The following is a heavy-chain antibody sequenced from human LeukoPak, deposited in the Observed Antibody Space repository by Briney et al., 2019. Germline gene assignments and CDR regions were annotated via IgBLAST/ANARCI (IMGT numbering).Heavy chain of an antibody. CDR3: ARGGDCSGGSCPFDY. CDR2: IYYSGST. Sequence: SETLSLTCTVSSGSISNYYWSWIRQPPGKGLEWIGYIYYSGSTNYNPSLKSRVTISVDTSKNQFSLKLSSVTAADTAVYYCARGGDCSGGSCPFDYWGQGTLVTVSS. J-gene: IGHJ4*02. V-gene: IGHV4-59*01. D-gene: IGHD2-15*01. CDR1: SGSISNYY.